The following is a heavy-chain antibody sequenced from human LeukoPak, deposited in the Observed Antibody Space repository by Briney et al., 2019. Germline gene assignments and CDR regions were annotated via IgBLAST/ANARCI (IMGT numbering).Heavy chain of an antibody. CDR2: IYYSGST. J-gene: IGHJ6*03. CDR3: ARTTEGGYTYGYFYYYYMDV. D-gene: IGHD5-18*01. V-gene: IGHV4-59*01. Sequence: SETLSLTCTVSGGSISNYWSWIRQPPGKGLEWIGYIYYSGSTNYNPSLKSRVTISVDTSKNQFSLKLTSVTAADTAVYYCARTTEGGYTYGYFYYYYMDVWGKGTTVTISS. CDR1: GGSISNY.